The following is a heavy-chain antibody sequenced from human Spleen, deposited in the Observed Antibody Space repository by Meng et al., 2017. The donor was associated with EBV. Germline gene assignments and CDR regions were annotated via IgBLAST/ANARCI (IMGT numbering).Heavy chain of an antibody. Sequence: LAQSGSVVKTPGSYVVISFQSSGYSFTEHAMNWVRQAPGQRLEWMGWINTNTGDPTYAQDFTGRFVFSLDTSVTTAYLQISSLKAEDTAVYYCARGHDSGTYTFDPWGQGTLVTVSS. CDR3: ARGHDSGTYTFDP. D-gene: IGHD3-10*01. J-gene: IGHJ5*02. CDR2: INTNTGDP. V-gene: IGHV7-4-1*02. CDR1: GYSFTEHA.